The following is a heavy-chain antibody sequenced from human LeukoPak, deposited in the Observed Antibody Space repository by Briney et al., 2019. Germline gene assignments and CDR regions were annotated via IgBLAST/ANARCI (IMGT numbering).Heavy chain of an antibody. CDR2: ISYDGSNK. Sequence: GGSLRLSCAASGFTFSSYGMHWVRQAPGKGLEWVAVISYDGSNKYYADSVKGRFTISRDNAKNTLYLQMNSLRAEDTAVYFCARGSGGYSDSWHDYWGQGTLVTVSS. CDR1: GFTFSSYG. CDR3: ARGSGGYSDSWHDY. V-gene: IGHV3-30*03. D-gene: IGHD6-13*01. J-gene: IGHJ4*02.